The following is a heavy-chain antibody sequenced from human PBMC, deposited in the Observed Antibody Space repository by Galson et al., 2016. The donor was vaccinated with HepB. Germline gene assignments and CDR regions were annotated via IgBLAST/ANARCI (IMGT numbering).Heavy chain of an antibody. D-gene: IGHD2-2*01. CDR2: TSSEGNKK. CDR1: GFTFSTYA. CDR3: ATLGGSSTRSKKDFDN. V-gene: IGHV3-30*03. Sequence: SLRLSCAASGFTFSTYAMSWVRQAPGKGLEWLALTSSEGNKKWYAGSVRGRFAISRHTSENTLYLQMDRLGPEDTAVYYCATLGGSSTRSKKDFDNWGQGTLVTVSS. J-gene: IGHJ4*02.